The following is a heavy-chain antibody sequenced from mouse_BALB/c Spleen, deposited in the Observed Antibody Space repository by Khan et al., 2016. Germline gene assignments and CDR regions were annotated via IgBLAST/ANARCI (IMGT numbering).Heavy chain of an antibody. V-gene: IGHV3-2*02. CDR2: ISYSGTT. CDR1: GYSITSDYA. CDR3: ARTLRRLYYFDY. D-gene: IGHD1-2*01. Sequence: EVQLQESGPGLVKPSQSLSLTCTVTGYSITSDYAWNWIRQFPGNKLEWMGYISYSGTTSYHPSLKSRISINRNTSKHQFFLQLNSQTTEDAATYYCARTLRRLYYFDYWGQGTTLTVSS. J-gene: IGHJ2*01.